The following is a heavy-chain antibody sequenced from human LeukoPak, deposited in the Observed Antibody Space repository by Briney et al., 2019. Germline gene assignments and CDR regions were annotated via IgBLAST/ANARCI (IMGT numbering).Heavy chain of an antibody. V-gene: IGHV7-4-1*02. CDR3: ASAYDDYGDYRDGFDI. J-gene: IGHJ3*02. CDR1: GYTFTSYA. Sequence: ASVKVSCKASGYTFTSYAMNWVRQAPGQGLEWMGWINTNTGNPTYAQGFTGRFVFSLDTSVSTAYLQISSLKAEDTAVYYCASAYDDYGDYRDGFDIWGQGTMVTVSS. CDR2: INTNTGNP. D-gene: IGHD4-17*01.